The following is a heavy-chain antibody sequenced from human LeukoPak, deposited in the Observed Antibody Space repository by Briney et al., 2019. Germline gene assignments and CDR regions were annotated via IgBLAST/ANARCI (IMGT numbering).Heavy chain of an antibody. CDR3: ARGPYSYDSSDAFDI. V-gene: IGHV4-39*01. CDR2: IYYSGST. Sequence: TSETLSLTCTVSGGSISSSSYYWGWIRQPPGKGLEWIESIYYSGSTYYNPSLKSRVTISVDTSKNQFSPKLSSVTAADTAVYFCARGPYSYDSSDAFDIWGQGTMVTVSS. CDR1: GGSISSSSYY. D-gene: IGHD3-22*01. J-gene: IGHJ3*02.